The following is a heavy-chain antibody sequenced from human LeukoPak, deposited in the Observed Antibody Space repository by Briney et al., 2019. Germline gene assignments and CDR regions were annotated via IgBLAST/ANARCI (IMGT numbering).Heavy chain of an antibody. CDR3: ATARRHDYGDYGGAFDN. J-gene: IGHJ4*02. D-gene: IGHD4-17*01. CDR1: GFTVSSSY. CDR2: IYSGGST. V-gene: IGHV3-53*01. Sequence: PGGSLRLSCVAPGFTVSSSYMSWVRQAPGKGLEYVSFIYSGGSTFYADSVKGRFTISRDNSKNTLHLQMNSLRADDTAIYYCATARRHDYGDYGGAFDNWGQGILVTVSS.